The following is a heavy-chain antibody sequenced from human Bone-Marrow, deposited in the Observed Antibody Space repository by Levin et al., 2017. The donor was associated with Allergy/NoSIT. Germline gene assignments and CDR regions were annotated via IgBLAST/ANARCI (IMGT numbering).Heavy chain of an antibody. J-gene: IGHJ6*02. CDR3: ASGETYCGGDCYWNYYYGMDV. CDR1: GFTFSSYA. CDR2: ISYDGSNK. Sequence: GGSLRLSCAASGFTFSSYAMHWVRQAPGKGLEWVAVISYDGSNKYYADSVKGRFTISRDNSKNTLYLQMNSLRAEDTAVYYCASGETYCGGDCYWNYYYGMDVWGQGTTVTVSS. D-gene: IGHD2-21*02. V-gene: IGHV3-30-3*01.